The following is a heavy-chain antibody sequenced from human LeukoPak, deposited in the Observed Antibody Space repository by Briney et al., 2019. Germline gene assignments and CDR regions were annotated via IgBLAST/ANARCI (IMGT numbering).Heavy chain of an antibody. CDR3: AKDIEPAGLFLDY. V-gene: IGHV3-21*06. D-gene: IGHD6-13*01. CDR1: GFTFSSYT. CDR2: IGISSSSI. J-gene: IGHJ4*02. Sequence: PGGSPRLSCVTSGFTFSSYTMNWVRQAPGKGLQWVSSIGISSSSIYYADSVRGRFTISRDNARSSLYLQMNSLRAEDTAVYYCAKDIEPAGLFLDYWGQGTLVTVSS.